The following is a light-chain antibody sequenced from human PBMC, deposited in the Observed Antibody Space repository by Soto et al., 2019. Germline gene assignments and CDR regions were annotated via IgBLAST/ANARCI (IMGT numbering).Light chain of an antibody. CDR1: QSVSSNY. Sequence: EIVLTQSPGSLSLSPGERATLSCRASQSVSSNYLAWYQQKPGQAPRLLIYGASSRATGIPDRFSGSGSGTSFTFTLFSLDPEDSPVYYCLQHCGLPRTFGQGTKVEIQ. V-gene: IGKV3-20*01. CDR3: LQHCGLPRT. J-gene: IGKJ1*01. CDR2: GAS.